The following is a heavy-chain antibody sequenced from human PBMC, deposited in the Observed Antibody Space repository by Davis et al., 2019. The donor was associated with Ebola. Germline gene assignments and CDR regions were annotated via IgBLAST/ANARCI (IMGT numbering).Heavy chain of an antibody. CDR1: GYTFNSYY. Sequence: ASVKVSCKASGYTFNSYYIHWVRQAPGQGLEWMGIINPSGGSTTYAQKFQGRVTMTRDTSTRTAYMELSSLRSEDTAVYYCARASWYYNSSGNSDYWGQGTLVTVSS. J-gene: IGHJ4*02. CDR2: INPSGGST. CDR3: ARASWYYNSSGNSDY. D-gene: IGHD3-22*01. V-gene: IGHV1-46*02.